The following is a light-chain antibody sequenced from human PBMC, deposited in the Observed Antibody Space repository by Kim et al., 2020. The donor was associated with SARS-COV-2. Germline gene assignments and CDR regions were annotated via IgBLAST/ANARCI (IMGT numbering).Light chain of an antibody. CDR1: QDINIW. CDR3: QQYVSYPNT. Sequence: DIQMTQSPSSLSASVGERVTITCRASQDINIWLAWYQQRPGKAPKSLIYAASNLQTGVPGRFSGSGSGTEFTLTIRSVQPEDFATYYCQQYVSYPNTFGQGTRLEIK. J-gene: IGKJ5*01. V-gene: IGKV1D-16*01. CDR2: AAS.